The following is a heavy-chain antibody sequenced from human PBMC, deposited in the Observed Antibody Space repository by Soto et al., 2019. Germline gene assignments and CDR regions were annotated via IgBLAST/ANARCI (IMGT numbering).Heavy chain of an antibody. J-gene: IGHJ4*02. D-gene: IGHD3-10*01. CDR2: INAGNGNT. V-gene: IGHV1-3*01. CDR1: GYTFTSYA. CDR3: ARDMGFALSDY. Sequence: QVQLVQSGAEVKKTGASVKVSCKASGYTFTSYAIYWVRQAPGQRLEWMGWINAGNGNTKYSQKFQGRVTITRDTSASTAYMELSSLRSEDTAVYYCARDMGFALSDYWGQGTLVTVSS.